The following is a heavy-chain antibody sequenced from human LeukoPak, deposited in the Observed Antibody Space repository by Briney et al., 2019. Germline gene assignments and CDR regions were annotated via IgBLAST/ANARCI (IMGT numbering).Heavy chain of an antibody. CDR2: IYYTGNT. Sequence: SETLSLTSTVSGGSISSYYWSWIRQPPGKGLEWIGYIYYTGNTNYNPSLASRVNISVDTSKNQFSLNLRSVTAADTAVYYCARWGSIAVARFDYWGQGTLVTVSS. J-gene: IGHJ4*02. CDR3: ARWGSIAVARFDY. D-gene: IGHD6-6*01. V-gene: IGHV4-59*01. CDR1: GGSISSYY.